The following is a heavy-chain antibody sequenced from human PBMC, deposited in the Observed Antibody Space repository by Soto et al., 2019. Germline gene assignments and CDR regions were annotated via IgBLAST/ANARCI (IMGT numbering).Heavy chain of an antibody. CDR2: IYTSGST. V-gene: IGHV4-4*07. Sequence: ETLSLTCPVSGVSISSYYWSWIRQPPGKGLEWIGRIYTSGSTNYNPSLKSRVTMSVDTSKNQFSLKLSSVTAADTAVYYCAREGRGYIAAAGYKFDYWGQGTLVTVSS. CDR3: AREGRGYIAAAGYKFDY. CDR1: GVSISSYY. J-gene: IGHJ4*02. D-gene: IGHD6-13*01.